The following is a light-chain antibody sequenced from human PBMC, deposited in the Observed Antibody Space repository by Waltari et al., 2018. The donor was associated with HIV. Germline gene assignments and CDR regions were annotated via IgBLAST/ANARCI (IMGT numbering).Light chain of an antibody. CDR1: QSIPNS. CDR2: KAS. CDR3: QQYFSYSFT. Sequence: DIQMTQAPSSLSASVGDRVTITCRASQSIPNSLAWYQHKRGSSPKLLIYKASTLQTGVPSRFSGSGSGTEFTLTISSLQPDDFATYYCQQYFSYSFTFGPGTKVDFK. J-gene: IGKJ3*01. V-gene: IGKV1-5*03.